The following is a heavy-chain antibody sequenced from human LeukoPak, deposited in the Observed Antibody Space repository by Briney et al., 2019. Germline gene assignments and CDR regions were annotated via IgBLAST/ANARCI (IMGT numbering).Heavy chain of an antibody. V-gene: IGHV3-48*01. Sequence: PGGSLRLSCAASGFTFSSYSMNWVRQAPGKGLEWVSYISSSSSTIYYADSVKGRFTISRDNAKNSLYLQMNSLRAEDTAVYYCARDLPVGEWLPFDYWGQGTLVTVSS. D-gene: IGHD5-12*01. CDR3: ARDLPVGEWLPFDY. CDR1: GFTFSSYS. J-gene: IGHJ4*02. CDR2: ISSSSSTI.